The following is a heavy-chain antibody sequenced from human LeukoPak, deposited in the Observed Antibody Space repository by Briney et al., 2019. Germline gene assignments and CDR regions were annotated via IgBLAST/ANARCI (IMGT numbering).Heavy chain of an antibody. D-gene: IGHD3-22*01. CDR2: IYHSGST. CDR3: ARVHYYDSSGAYFDY. CDR1: GGSISSGGYP. J-gene: IGHJ4*02. Sequence: SETLSLTCAVSGGSISSGGYPWSWIRQPPGKGLEGIGYIYHSGSTYYNPSLKSRVTISVDRSKNQFSLKLSSVTAADTAVYYCARVHYYDSSGAYFDYWGQGTLVTVSS. V-gene: IGHV4-30-2*01.